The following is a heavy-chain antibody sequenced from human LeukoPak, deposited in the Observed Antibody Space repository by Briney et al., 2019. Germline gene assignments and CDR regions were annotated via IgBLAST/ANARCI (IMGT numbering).Heavy chain of an antibody. CDR1: GGTFSRYV. CDR2: IIPVLRIA. J-gene: IGHJ4*02. Sequence: GASVKVSCKASGGTFSRYVINWVRQAPGQGLEWMGRIIPVLRIANYAQKLQGRVTITADTSTSTAYMELSSLRSEDTAVYYCVGNRDNSGRDVDYWGQGTLVTVSS. D-gene: IGHD3-22*01. CDR3: VGNRDNSGRDVDY. V-gene: IGHV1-69*04.